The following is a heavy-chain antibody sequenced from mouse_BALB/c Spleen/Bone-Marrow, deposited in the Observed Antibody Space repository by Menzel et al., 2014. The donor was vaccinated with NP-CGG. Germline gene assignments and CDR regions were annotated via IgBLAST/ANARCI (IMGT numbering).Heavy chain of an antibody. Sequence: DSGPDLVKPSQSLSLTCTVTDYSITSGYSWHWIRQFPGNKLEWMGYIHYSGITNYSPSLKSRISFTRDTSKNQFFLHLNSVTTEDTATYYCARWGKGAWFAYWGQGTLVTVSA. CDR3: ARWGKGAWFAY. D-gene: IGHD1-3*01. J-gene: IGHJ3*01. CDR1: DYSITSGYS. V-gene: IGHV3-1*02. CDR2: IHYSGIT.